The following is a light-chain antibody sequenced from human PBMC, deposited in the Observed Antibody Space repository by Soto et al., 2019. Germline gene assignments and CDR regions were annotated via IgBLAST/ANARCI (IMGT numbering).Light chain of an antibody. Sequence: QPVLTQPASVSGSPGQSITISCTGTSSDVGGYNHVSWYQQHPGKAPKLMIYEVSNRPSGVSSRFSGSKSGNTASLTVSGLQADDESDYYCSSYTSNDAWVFGGGTKLTVL. J-gene: IGLJ3*02. V-gene: IGLV2-14*01. CDR3: SSYTSNDAWV. CDR1: SSDVGGYNH. CDR2: EVS.